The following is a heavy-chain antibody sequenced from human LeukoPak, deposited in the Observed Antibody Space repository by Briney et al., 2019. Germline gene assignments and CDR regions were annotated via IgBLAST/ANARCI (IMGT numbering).Heavy chain of an antibody. V-gene: IGHV3-64*01. CDR2: ISTNGGTT. CDR3: VRDFTNIRGGGYFDN. CDR1: GFSFNNYA. J-gene: IGHJ4*02. D-gene: IGHD2/OR15-2a*01. Sequence: GGSLRLSCAASGFSFNNYAMHWVRQAPGKGLEYVSAISTNGGTTYYANAVKGRFTISRDNSKNTLYLQMGSLRDEDMAVYYCVRDFTNIRGGGYFDNWGQGTLVTVSS.